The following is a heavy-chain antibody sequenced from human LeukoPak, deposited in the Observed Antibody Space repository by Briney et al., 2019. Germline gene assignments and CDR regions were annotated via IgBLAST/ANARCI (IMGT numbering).Heavy chain of an antibody. Sequence: SETLSLTCTVSGGSISSYYWSWIRQPAGKGLEWIGRIYTSGSTNYNPSLKSRVTMSVDTSKNQFSLKLRSVTAADTAVYYCARDSRTHSGSYYGYYYYGMDVWGQGTTVTVSS. D-gene: IGHD3-10*01. J-gene: IGHJ6*02. CDR3: ARDSRTHSGSYYGYYYYGMDV. CDR2: IYTSGST. CDR1: GGSISSYY. V-gene: IGHV4-4*07.